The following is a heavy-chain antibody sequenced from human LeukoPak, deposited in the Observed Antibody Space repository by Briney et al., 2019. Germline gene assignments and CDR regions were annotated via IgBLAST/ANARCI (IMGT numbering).Heavy chain of an antibody. Sequence: ASVKVSCKASGHTFTSYDINWVRQATGQGLEWMGWMNPSSGNTGYAQKFQGRVTMTRNTSISTAYMELSSLGSEDTAVYYCARGRMVRGVTWWFDPWGQGTLVTVSS. J-gene: IGHJ5*02. CDR1: GHTFTSYD. V-gene: IGHV1-8*01. CDR2: MNPSSGNT. D-gene: IGHD3-10*01. CDR3: ARGRMVRGVTWWFDP.